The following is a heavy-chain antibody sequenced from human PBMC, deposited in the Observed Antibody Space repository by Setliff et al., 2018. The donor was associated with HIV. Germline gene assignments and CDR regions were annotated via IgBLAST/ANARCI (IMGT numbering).Heavy chain of an antibody. V-gene: IGHV3-48*01. CDR2: ISATGTI. Sequence: GGSLRLSCAASGFTFSSYSMNWVRQTPGKGLEWISYISATGTIKYADSVKGRFTISRDNAKKTLYLQMNSLRAEDTGVYYCARLWSYDYVWGSYRPVDYWGRGTLFTVSS. J-gene: IGHJ4*02. D-gene: IGHD3-16*02. CDR3: ARLWSYDYVWGSYRPVDY. CDR1: GFTFSSYS.